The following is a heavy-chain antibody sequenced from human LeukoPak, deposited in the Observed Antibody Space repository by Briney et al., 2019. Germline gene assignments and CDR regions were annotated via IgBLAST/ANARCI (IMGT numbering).Heavy chain of an antibody. CDR2: IGSSGSTI. CDR3: ARVLYYDSSAPVDY. Sequence: PGGSLRLSCAASGFTFSNYYMSWIRQAPGKGLAWVSYIGSSGSTIYYADSVKGRFTISRDNAKKSLYLQMNSLRAEDTAVYYCARVLYYDSSAPVDYWGQGTLVAVSS. V-gene: IGHV3-11*01. CDR1: GFTFSNYY. D-gene: IGHD3-22*01. J-gene: IGHJ4*02.